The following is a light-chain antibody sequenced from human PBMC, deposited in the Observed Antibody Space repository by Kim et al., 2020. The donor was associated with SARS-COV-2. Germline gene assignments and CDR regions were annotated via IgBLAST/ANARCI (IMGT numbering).Light chain of an antibody. V-gene: IGLV1-40*01. CDR2: GNS. Sequence: QSVLTQTPSASGAPGQRVTISCTGSSSNIGAGYDVHWYQQLPGTAPKLLIYGNSNRPSGVPDRFSGSKSGTSASLAITGLQAEDEADYYCQSYDSSLSSSVFGGGTRLTVL. CDR1: SSNIGAGYD. CDR3: QSYDSSLSSSV. J-gene: IGLJ2*01.